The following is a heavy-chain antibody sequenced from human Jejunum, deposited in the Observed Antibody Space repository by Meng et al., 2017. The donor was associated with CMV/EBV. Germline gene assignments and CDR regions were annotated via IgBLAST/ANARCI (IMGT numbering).Heavy chain of an antibody. CDR1: GYTFTSYA. CDR2: IDPNTGNP. CDR3: ARDSPLDGYSLLDY. D-gene: IGHD5-24*01. J-gene: IGHJ4*02. Sequence: QVQLVQPGSELKRPGASVKVSCRPSGYTFTSYAINWVRQAPGQGPDWMGWIDPNTGNPTYDQGFTGRFVFSLDTSVSTAYLQINSLRADDTAVYYCARDSPLDGYSLLDYWGQGTLVTVSS. V-gene: IGHV7-4-1*02.